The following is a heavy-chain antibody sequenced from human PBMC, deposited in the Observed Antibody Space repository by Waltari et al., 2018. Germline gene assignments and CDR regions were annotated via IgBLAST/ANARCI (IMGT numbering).Heavy chain of an antibody. D-gene: IGHD4-17*01. CDR2: ISSSSSYI. Sequence: EVQLVESGGGLVKPGGSLRLSCAASGFTFSSYSMNWVRQAPGKGLERVSSISSSSSYIYYADSVKGRFTISRDNAKNSLYLQMNSLRAEDTAVYYCARGNDYGHVYYYYYMDVWGKGTTVTVSS. J-gene: IGHJ6*03. V-gene: IGHV3-21*01. CDR1: GFTFSSYS. CDR3: ARGNDYGHVYYYYYMDV.